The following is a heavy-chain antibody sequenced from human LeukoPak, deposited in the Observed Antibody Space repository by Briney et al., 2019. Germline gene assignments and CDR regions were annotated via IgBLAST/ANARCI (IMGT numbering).Heavy chain of an antibody. CDR1: GGSFSGYY. CDR3: ARAIAAAGSSWFDP. J-gene: IGHJ5*02. V-gene: IGHV4-34*01. D-gene: IGHD6-13*01. Sequence: SETLSLTCAVYGGSFSGYYWNWIRQPPGKGLEWIGEINHSGSTNYNPSLKSRVTISVDTSKNQFSLKLSSVTAADTAVYYCARAIAAAGSSWFDPWGQGTLVTVSS. CDR2: INHSGST.